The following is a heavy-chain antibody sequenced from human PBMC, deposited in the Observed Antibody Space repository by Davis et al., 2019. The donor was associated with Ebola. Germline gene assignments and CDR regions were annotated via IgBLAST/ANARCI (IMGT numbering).Heavy chain of an antibody. CDR1: GFTFGDYY. V-gene: IGHV3-11*06. CDR3: ARDRYSSGWYYFDY. J-gene: IGHJ4*02. Sequence: PGGSLRLSCAASGFTFGDYYMSWIRQAPGKGLEWISYISSSSTYTNYADSVKGRFTISRDNAKNSLYLQMNSLRAEDTAVYYCARDRYSSGWYYFDYWGQGTLVTVSS. D-gene: IGHD6-19*01. CDR2: ISSSSTYT.